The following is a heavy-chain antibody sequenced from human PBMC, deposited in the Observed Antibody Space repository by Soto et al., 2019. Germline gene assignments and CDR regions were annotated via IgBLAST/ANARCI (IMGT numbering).Heavy chain of an antibody. D-gene: IGHD6-19*01. CDR1: GFTFSDYY. CDR3: ARLGYSSGFYYFDY. Sequence: GGSLRLSCAASGFTFSDYYMSWIRQAPGKGLEWVSYISSSSSYTNYADSVKGRFTIPRDNAKNSLYLQMNSLRAEDTAVYYCARLGYSSGFYYFDYWGQGTLVTVSS. V-gene: IGHV3-11*06. CDR2: ISSSSSYT. J-gene: IGHJ4*02.